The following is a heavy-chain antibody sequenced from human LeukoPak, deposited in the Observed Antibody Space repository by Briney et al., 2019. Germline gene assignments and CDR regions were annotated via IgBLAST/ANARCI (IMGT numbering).Heavy chain of an antibody. D-gene: IGHD6-19*01. Sequence: QPGGSLRLSCAPSGFTFSRFAMSWVRQAPGKGLEWVSGITGSGGSTYHADSVKGRFTISRDNSKNTLYLQMNSLRAEDTAVYYFAKGEVSSDSQAFDYWGQGTLVTVSS. CDR3: AKGEVSSDSQAFDY. V-gene: IGHV3-23*01. CDR2: ITGSGGST. J-gene: IGHJ4*02. CDR1: GFTFSRFA.